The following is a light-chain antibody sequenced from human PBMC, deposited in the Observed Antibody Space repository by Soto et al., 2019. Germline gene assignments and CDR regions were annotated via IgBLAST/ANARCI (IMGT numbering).Light chain of an antibody. CDR2: GAS. V-gene: IGKV3D-15*01. Sequence: EIVMTQSTATLSVSPGERATLSCRASQSVSSDLAWYHQKPGQAPRLLIYGASSRATGIPARFRGSGSGTDFTLTISSLEPEDSAVYFCHQYADSPQTFGQGTKVDI. CDR3: HQYADSPQT. CDR1: QSVSSD. J-gene: IGKJ2*01.